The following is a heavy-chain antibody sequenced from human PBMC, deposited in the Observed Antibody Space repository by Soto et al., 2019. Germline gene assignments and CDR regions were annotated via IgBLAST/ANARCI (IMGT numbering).Heavy chain of an antibody. CDR1: GFTFSDYA. CDR3: ARVHCTTELCSGLYFYYALDV. J-gene: IGHJ6*02. CDR2: ISSDGKNT. D-gene: IGHD2-21*01. V-gene: IGHV3-30*01. Sequence: QVQLVESGGGVVQPGRSLRLSCAASGFTFSDYAMHWVRQPPGKGLEWVAIISSDGKNTYYGDSVKGRFTISRDDSTSTLSLQMTGLRPEDTAVYFCARVHCTTELCSGLYFYYALDVWGQGTTVTVSS.